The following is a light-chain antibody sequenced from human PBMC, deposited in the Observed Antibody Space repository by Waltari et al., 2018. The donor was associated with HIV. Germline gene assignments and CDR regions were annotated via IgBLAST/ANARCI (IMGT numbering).Light chain of an antibody. CDR3: QQYNNWPPLT. CDR2: GAS. V-gene: IGKV3-15*01. Sequence: EIVMTQSPATLSMSPRERATLSCRASQSVSSNLAWYQQKPGQAPRLLIYGASTRATGIPARFSGSGSGTELTLTISSLQSEDFAVYYCQQYNNWPPLTFGGGTKVEIK. J-gene: IGKJ4*01. CDR1: QSVSSN.